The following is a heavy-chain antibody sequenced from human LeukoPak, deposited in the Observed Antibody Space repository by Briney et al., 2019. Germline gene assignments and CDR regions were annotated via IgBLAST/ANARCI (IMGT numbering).Heavy chain of an antibody. CDR2: ISYDGSNK. V-gene: IGHV3-30*18. J-gene: IGHJ5*02. Sequence: PGRSLRLSCAASGFTFSSYGMHWVRQAPGKGLEWVAVISYDGSNKYYADPVKGRFTISRDNSKNTLYLQMNSLRAEDTAVYYCAKGTPRRGYCSGGSCYRNWFDPWGQGTLVTVSS. CDR3: AKGTPRRGYCSGGSCYRNWFDP. D-gene: IGHD2-15*01. CDR1: GFTFSSYG.